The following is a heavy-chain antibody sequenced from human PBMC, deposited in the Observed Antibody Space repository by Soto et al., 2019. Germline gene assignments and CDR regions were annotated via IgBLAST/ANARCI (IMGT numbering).Heavy chain of an antibody. J-gene: IGHJ3*02. D-gene: IGHD6-19*01. CDR2: IGGSGGTT. V-gene: IGHV3-23*01. CDR3: AKGWYKSGWNRFDAFDI. CDR1: GFTFNNYD. Sequence: VGSLRLSCAVSGFTFNNYDMNWVRQAPGKGLEWVSAIGGSGGTTYYADSVKGRFTISRDNSKNTLYLQMNSLRADDTAVYHCAKGWYKSGWNRFDAFDIWGQGTMVTVSS.